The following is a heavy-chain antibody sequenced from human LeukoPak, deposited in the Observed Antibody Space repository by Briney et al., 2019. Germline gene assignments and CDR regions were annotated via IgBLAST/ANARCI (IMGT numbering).Heavy chain of an antibody. J-gene: IGHJ5*02. V-gene: IGHV4-39*07. Sequence: PSQTLSLTCTVSGGSISSGGYYWSWIRQPPGEGLEWIGSIFYSGSTYYNPSLKSRVTISVDTSKNQFSLKLTSVTAADTAVYYCARDCCGYRSWFDPWGQGTLVTVSS. CDR2: IFYSGST. CDR3: ARDCCGYRSWFDP. CDR1: GGSISSGGYY. D-gene: IGHD6-25*01.